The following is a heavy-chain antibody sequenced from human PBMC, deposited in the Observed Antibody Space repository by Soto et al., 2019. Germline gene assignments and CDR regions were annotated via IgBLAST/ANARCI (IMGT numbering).Heavy chain of an antibody. CDR1: GYTFTSYD. J-gene: IGHJ4*02. V-gene: IGHV1-8*01. CDR2: MNPNSGNT. D-gene: IGHD3-22*01. Sequence: QVQLVQSGAEVKKPGASVKVSCKASGYTFTSYDINWVRQATGQGLEWMGWMNPNSGNTAYAQKFQGRVSMTSDTSISTAYMELSSLKSGDTAVYYCARGPYRHPSYYDRGDPGGYFEYWGQGALVTVSS. CDR3: ARGPYRHPSYYDRGDPGGYFEY.